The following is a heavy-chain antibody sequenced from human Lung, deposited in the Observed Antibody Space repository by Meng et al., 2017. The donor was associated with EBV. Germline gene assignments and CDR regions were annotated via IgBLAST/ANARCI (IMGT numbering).Heavy chain of an antibody. CDR2: ISGYNGNT. J-gene: IGHJ4*02. V-gene: IGHV1-18*01. Sequence: QVQVVQSGAEVQKPGASVKVSCKTSGYTFTRHGITWVRQAPGQGLEYMGWISGYNGNTNYAQKLQGRVTMTTDTSTSTAYMELRSLRSDDTAVYYCAREADGATFDYWGQGTLVTVSS. D-gene: IGHD1-26*01. CDR1: GYTFTRHG. CDR3: AREADGATFDY.